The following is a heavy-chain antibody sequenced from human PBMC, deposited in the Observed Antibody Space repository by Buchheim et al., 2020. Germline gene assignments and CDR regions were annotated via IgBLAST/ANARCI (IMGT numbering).Heavy chain of an antibody. CDR2: IHANGLT. V-gene: IGHV3-53*01. CDR1: GFSVSNKY. Sequence: EVRLVEAGGGLIQPGGSQRLSCAASGFSVSNKYMSWVRQTPGKGLAWVSVIHANGLTYYADSVKGRFTISRDTSKNILYLQMSSLRVEDTAIYYCARSDPSTDYYNGMDVWGQGT. CDR3: ARSDPSTDYYNGMDV. J-gene: IGHJ6*02.